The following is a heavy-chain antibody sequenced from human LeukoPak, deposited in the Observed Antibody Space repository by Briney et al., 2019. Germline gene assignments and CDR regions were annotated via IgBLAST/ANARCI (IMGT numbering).Heavy chain of an antibody. V-gene: IGHV1-69*04. CDR2: IIPILAIV. Sequence: GASVKVSCKASGGTSSNYAISWVRQAPGQGLEWMGRIIPILAIVSYAQRFQGRVTITADKSTSTAYMELSSLRSEDTAVYYCARGPTVVTSGYYYYYGMDVWGQGTTVTVSS. CDR3: ARGPTVVTSGYYYYYGMDV. D-gene: IGHD4-17*01. J-gene: IGHJ6*02. CDR1: GGTSSNYA.